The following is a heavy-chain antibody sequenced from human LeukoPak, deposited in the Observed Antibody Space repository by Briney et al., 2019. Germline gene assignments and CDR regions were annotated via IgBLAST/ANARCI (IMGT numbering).Heavy chain of an antibody. D-gene: IGHD3-3*01. CDR1: GGTFSSYT. CDR2: IIPILGIA. V-gene: IGHV1-69*04. J-gene: IGHJ4*02. Sequence: SVKVSCKASGGTFSSYTISWVRQAPGQGLEWMGRIIPILGIANYAQKFQGRVAITADKSTSTAYMELSSLRSEDTAVYYCARESLTIFGVVIMDYWGQGTLVTVSS. CDR3: ARESLTIFGVVIMDY.